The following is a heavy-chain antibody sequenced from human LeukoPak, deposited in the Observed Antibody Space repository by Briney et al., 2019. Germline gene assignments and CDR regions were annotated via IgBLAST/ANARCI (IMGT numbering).Heavy chain of an antibody. D-gene: IGHD3-10*01. CDR2: INPSGGST. CDR3: ARDPNPLLGWFGESPFDY. J-gene: IGHJ4*02. CDR1: GYTFTSYY. Sequence: ASVKVSCKASGYTFTSYYMHWVRQAPGQGLEWMGIINPSGGSTSYAQKFQGRVTMTRDTSTSTVYMELSSLRSEDTAVYYCARDPNPLLGWFGESPFDYWGQGTLVTVSS. V-gene: IGHV1-46*01.